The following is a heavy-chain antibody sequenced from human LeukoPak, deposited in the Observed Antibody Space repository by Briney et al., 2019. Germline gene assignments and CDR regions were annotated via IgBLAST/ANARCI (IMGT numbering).Heavy chain of an antibody. V-gene: IGHV3-9*01. J-gene: IGHJ3*02. CDR2: ISGSGTNT. D-gene: IGHD2-15*01. Sequence: PGRSLRLSCAASGYKFDDYAMHWVRLTPGKGLEWVSGISGSGTNTYYADSVKGRFTISRDNAKNSLYLQMNSLRAEDTAVYYCARGCSGGSCKLVGAFDIWGQGTMVTVSS. CDR1: GYKFDDYA. CDR3: ARGCSGGSCKLVGAFDI.